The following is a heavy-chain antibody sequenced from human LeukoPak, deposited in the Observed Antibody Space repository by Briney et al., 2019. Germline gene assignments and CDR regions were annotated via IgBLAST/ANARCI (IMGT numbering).Heavy chain of an antibody. Sequence: GESLKISCKDSGYSFTSYWIGWVRQMPGKGLEWMGIIYPGDSDTRYSPSFQGQVTISADKSISTAYLQWSSLKASDTAMYYCARYSSSRYNWFDPWGQGTLVTVSS. V-gene: IGHV5-51*01. CDR2: IYPGDSDT. CDR1: GYSFTSYW. J-gene: IGHJ5*02. D-gene: IGHD6-13*01. CDR3: ARYSSSRYNWFDP.